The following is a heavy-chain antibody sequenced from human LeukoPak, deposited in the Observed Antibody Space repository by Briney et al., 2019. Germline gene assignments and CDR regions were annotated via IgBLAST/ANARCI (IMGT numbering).Heavy chain of an antibody. CDR3: ARMDTAMPEASVDSRYYYGMDV. V-gene: IGHV1-18*01. CDR1: GYTFTSYG. D-gene: IGHD5-18*01. J-gene: IGHJ6*02. CDR2: ISAYNGNT. Sequence: AAPVKVSCKASGYTFTSYGISWVRQAPGQGLEWMGWISAYNGNTNYAQKLQGRVTMTTDTSTSTAYMELRSLRSDDTAVYYCARMDTAMPEASVDSRYYYGMDVWGQGTTVTVSS.